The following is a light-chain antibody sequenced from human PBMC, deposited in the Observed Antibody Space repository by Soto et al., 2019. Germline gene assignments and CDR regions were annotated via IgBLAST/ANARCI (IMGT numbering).Light chain of an antibody. CDR3: QQYVTSPWA. CDR2: GAS. V-gene: IGKV3-20*01. J-gene: IGKJ1*01. Sequence: EIVLTQSPGTLSLAPGERATLSCRASQRVSNSFLAWYQQKPGQAPRLLIYGASNRATGIPDRFSGSGSGTDFTLTISRLEPEDFVVYYCQQYVTSPWAFGQGTKVEIE. CDR1: QRVSNSF.